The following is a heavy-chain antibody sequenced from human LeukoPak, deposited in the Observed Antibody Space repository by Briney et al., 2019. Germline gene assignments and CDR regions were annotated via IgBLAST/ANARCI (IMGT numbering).Heavy chain of an antibody. CDR3: ARAAYYYDSSGYPDY. CDR1: GFTFSSYW. CDR2: INSDGSST. V-gene: IGHV3-74*01. J-gene: IGHJ4*02. Sequence: PGGSLRLSCAASGFTFSSYWMHWVRQAPGKGLVWVSRINSDGSSTSYADSVKGRFTISRDNAKNTLYLQTNSLRAEDTAVYYCARAAYYYDSSGYPDYWGQGTLVTVSS. D-gene: IGHD3-22*01.